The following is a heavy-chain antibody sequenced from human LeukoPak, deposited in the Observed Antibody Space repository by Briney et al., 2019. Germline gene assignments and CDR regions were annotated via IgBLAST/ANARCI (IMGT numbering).Heavy chain of an antibody. V-gene: IGHV4-39*01. Sequence: SETLSLTCTVSGGSISSSSYYWGWLRQPPGKGLEWIVSIYYSGSTYDNPSLKSRVTISVDTSKNQFSLKLSSVTAADTAVYYCARNPLGTGDYWGQGTLVTVSS. CDR3: ARNPLGTGDY. J-gene: IGHJ4*02. CDR2: IYYSGST. D-gene: IGHD7-27*01. CDR1: GGSISSSSYY.